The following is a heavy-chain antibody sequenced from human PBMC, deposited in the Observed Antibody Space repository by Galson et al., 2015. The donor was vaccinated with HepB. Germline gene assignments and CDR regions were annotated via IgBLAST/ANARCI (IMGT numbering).Heavy chain of an antibody. D-gene: IGHD3-22*01. J-gene: IGHJ4*02. CDR2: TYYRSKWYN. CDR1: GDSVSSNSAA. CDR3: ARDRQYFDTSGYYVGRYFDY. Sequence: ISGDSVSSNSAAWNWIRQSPSRGLEWLGRTYYRSKWYNDYAVSVKSRITINPDTSENQFSLQLKSVTPEDTAVYYCARDRQYFDTSGYYVGRYFDYWGQGTLVTVSS. V-gene: IGHV6-1*01.